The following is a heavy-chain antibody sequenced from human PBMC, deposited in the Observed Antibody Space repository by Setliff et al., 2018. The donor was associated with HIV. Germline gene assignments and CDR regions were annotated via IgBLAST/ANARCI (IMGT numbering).Heavy chain of an antibody. D-gene: IGHD3-16*01. Sequence: EASVKVSCKASGYTFTNYGISWVRQAPGQGLEWMGWISAYNGNTKYAQNLQGRVSLTTDTSTSTAYMELWSLRSDDTAVYYCARARSTVTFGNWFDPWGQGTLVTVSS. CDR1: GYTFTNYG. CDR2: ISAYNGNT. V-gene: IGHV1-18*01. CDR3: ARARSTVTFGNWFDP. J-gene: IGHJ5*02.